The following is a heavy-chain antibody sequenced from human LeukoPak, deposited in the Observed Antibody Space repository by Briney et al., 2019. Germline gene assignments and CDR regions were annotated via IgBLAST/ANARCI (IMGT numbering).Heavy chain of an antibody. CDR3: ARRARRSSDWYEVRIYYYYYMDV. J-gene: IGHJ6*03. Sequence: PSETLSLTYTVSNYSISSGYYWGWIRQPPGKGLEWIGSIDHSGSTNYNPSLKSRVTISVDTSKNQFSLKLSSVTAADTAVYYCARRARRSSDWYEVRIYYYYYMDVWGKGTTVTISS. CDR2: IDHSGST. CDR1: NYSISSGYY. D-gene: IGHD6-19*01. V-gene: IGHV4-38-2*02.